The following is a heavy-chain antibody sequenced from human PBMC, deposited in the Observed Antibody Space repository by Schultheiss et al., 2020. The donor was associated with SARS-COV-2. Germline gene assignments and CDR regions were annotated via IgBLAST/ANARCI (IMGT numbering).Heavy chain of an antibody. CDR2: INTSGST. J-gene: IGHJ4*02. D-gene: IGHD3-3*01. Sequence: SQTLSLTCTVSGGSISSGGYYWSWIRQPAGKGLEWIGRINTSGSTNYNPSLKSRVTMSVDTSKNQFSLKLSSVTAADTAMYYCARDRVYYFDYWGQGTLVTVSS. CDR3: ARDRVYYFDY. CDR1: GGSISSGGYY. V-gene: IGHV4-61*02.